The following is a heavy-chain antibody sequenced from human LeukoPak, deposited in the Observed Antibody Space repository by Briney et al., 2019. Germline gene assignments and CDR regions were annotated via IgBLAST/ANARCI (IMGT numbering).Heavy chain of an antibody. CDR2: INWNGGST. CDR3: ARDLYDSSGYYYFDY. D-gene: IGHD3-22*01. Sequence: RAGGSLRLSCAASGFTFDDYGMSWVRQAPGKGLEWVSGINWNGGSTGYADSVKGRFTISRDNAKNSLCLQMNSLRAEDTALYYCARDLYDSSGYYYFDYWGQGTLVTVSS. CDR1: GFTFDDYG. V-gene: IGHV3-20*04. J-gene: IGHJ4*02.